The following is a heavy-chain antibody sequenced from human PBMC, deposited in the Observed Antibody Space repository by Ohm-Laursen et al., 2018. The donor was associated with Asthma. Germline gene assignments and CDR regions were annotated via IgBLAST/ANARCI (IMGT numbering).Heavy chain of an antibody. J-gene: IGHJ4*02. D-gene: IGHD3-9*01. CDR1: GGSISSGSYY. Sequence: PSDTLSLTCTVSGGSISSGSYYWSWIRQHPGKGLEWIGYIYYSGSTYYNPSLKSRVTISIDTSKNQFSLKLSSVTAADTAVYYCVREDFDWPPGYCDYWGQGTLVTVSS. CDR3: VREDFDWPPGYCDY. CDR2: IYYSGST. V-gene: IGHV4-31*03.